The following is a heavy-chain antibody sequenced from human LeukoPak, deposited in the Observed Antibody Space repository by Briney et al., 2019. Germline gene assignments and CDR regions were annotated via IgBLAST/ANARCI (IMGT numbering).Heavy chain of an antibody. J-gene: IGHJ4*02. V-gene: IGHV3-48*02. Sequence: PGGSLRLSCVVSGITFSGYSMIWVRQAPGKGLEWLSFMTTSGNTIFYAESVKDRFTISRDNAKKSLYLQMNSLRDEDTAVYYCARDLWAQKLPHRYFDYWGQGTLVTVSS. CDR2: MTTSGNTI. CDR1: GITFSGYS. CDR3: ARDLWAQKLPHRYFDY. D-gene: IGHD6-13*01.